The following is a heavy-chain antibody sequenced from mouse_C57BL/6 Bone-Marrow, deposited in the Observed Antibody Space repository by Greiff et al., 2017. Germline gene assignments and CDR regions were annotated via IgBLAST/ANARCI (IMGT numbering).Heavy chain of an antibody. CDR2: ISSGSSTI. J-gene: IGHJ2*01. Sequence: DVKVVESGGGLVKPGGSLKLSCAASGFTFSDYGMHWVRQAPEKGLEWVAYISSGSSTIYYADTVKGRFTISRDNAKNTLFLQMTSLRSEDTAMXYWARNGYSPFDYWGQGTTLTVSA. CDR1: GFTFSDYG. CDR3: ARNGYSPFDY. V-gene: IGHV5-17*01. D-gene: IGHD2-3*01.